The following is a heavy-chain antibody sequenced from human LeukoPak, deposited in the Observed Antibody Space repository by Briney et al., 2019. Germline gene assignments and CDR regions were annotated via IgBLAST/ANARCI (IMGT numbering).Heavy chain of an antibody. V-gene: IGHV3-23*01. D-gene: IGHD2-15*01. J-gene: IGHJ5*02. CDR2: ISGSGGST. CDR1: GFTFSSYA. CDR3: ARAIGYCSGGSCYSGFGWFDP. Sequence: GGSLRLSCAASGFTFSSYAMSWVRQAPGKGLEWVSAISGSGGSTYYADSVKGRFTISRDNSKNTLYLQMNSLRAEDTAVYYCARAIGYCSGGSCYSGFGWFDPWGQGTLVTVSS.